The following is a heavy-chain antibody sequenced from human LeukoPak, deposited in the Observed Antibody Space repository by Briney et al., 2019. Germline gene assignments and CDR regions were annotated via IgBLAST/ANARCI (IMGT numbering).Heavy chain of an antibody. J-gene: IGHJ4*02. D-gene: IGHD3-22*01. CDR1: GFTLSSYD. V-gene: IGHV3-30*02. Sequence: PGGSLRLSCAACGFTLSSYDMHWVRQAPGKGLEWVAFIRYDGSNKYYADSVKGRFTISRDNSKNTLYLQMNSLRAEDTAVYYCAKDRYYYDSSGYYFDYWGQGTLVTVSS. CDR2: IRYDGSNK. CDR3: AKDRYYYDSSGYYFDY.